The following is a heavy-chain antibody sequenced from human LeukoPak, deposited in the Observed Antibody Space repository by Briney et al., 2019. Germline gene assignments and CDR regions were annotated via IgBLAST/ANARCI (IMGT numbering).Heavy chain of an antibody. D-gene: IGHD3-10*01. Sequence: PGGSLRLSCAASGFTFSDYYMSWIRQAPGKGLEWVSYISSSGSTIYYADSVKGRFTISRDNAKNSLYLQMNSLRAEDTAVYYCARVMYYYGSGGYSHTGGHTHYYYYMDVWGKGTTVTVSS. CDR1: GFTFSDYY. CDR3: ARVMYYYGSGGYSHTGGHTHYYYYMDV. V-gene: IGHV3-11*04. CDR2: ISSSGSTI. J-gene: IGHJ6*03.